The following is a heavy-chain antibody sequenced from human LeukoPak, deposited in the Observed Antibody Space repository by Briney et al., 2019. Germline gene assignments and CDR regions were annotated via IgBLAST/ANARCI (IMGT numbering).Heavy chain of an antibody. D-gene: IGHD2-2*01. CDR2: MNYGGST. J-gene: IGHJ5*02. Sequence: PSETLSITCTVSGGSISNNDYFRGWIRQPPGKGLEWIGSMNYGGSTHDNPSLKSRVTISVDTSKNQVSLKLSSVTAADTAVYYCARRVPGRSGNWFDPWGQGTLVTVSS. V-gene: IGHV4-39*01. CDR3: ARRVPGRSGNWFDP. CDR1: GGSISNNDYF.